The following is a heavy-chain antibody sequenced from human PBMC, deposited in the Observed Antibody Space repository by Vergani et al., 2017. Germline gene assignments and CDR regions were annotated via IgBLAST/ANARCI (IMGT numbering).Heavy chain of an antibody. CDR3: ARGSRIAVAGTFDY. J-gene: IGHJ4*02. D-gene: IGHD6-19*01. CDR1: GFTFDDSG. Sequence: EVQLVESGGGVVRPGGSLRLSCAASGFTFDDSGMSWVRQAPGKGLEWVSGINWNGGSTGYANSVKGRFTISRDNAKNSLYLQMNSLRAEDTALYYCARGSRIAVAGTFDYWGQGTLVTVSS. CDR2: INWNGGST. V-gene: IGHV3-20*04.